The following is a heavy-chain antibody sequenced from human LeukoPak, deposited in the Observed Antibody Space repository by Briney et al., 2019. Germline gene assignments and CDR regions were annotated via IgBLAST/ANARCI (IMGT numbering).Heavy chain of an antibody. CDR1: GFTFTNYW. V-gene: IGHV3-7*01. D-gene: IGHD3-3*01. J-gene: IGHJ4*02. CDR3: ARLREIPVFGVVTKSTSYFDC. CDR2: IKLDRSEK. Sequence: GGSLRLSCAASGFTFTNYWMSWVRQAPGKGLELVANIKLDRSEKYYVDSVKGRFTISRDNAKNSLNLQMNSLRAEDTAVYYCARLREIPVFGVVTKSTSYFDCWGQGTLVTVSS.